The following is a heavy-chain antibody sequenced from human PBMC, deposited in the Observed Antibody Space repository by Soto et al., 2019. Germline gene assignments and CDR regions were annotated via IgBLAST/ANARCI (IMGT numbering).Heavy chain of an antibody. CDR3: ARAISGYVS. CDR1: GITYTTYA. Sequence: QVPLVQSGAEVKQPGASVKVACKASGITYTTYAIHWVRQAPGQGLEWMGWINTGNGNTRYSQRFQGRVTLTTDTSASTAYMDVSSLTSEDTAVYYCARAISGYVSWGQGTLITVSS. V-gene: IGHV1-3*04. D-gene: IGHD5-12*01. J-gene: IGHJ5*02. CDR2: INTGNGNT.